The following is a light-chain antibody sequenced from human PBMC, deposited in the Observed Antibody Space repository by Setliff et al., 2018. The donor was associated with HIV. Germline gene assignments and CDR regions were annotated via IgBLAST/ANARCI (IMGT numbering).Light chain of an antibody. CDR1: SSDIGGYNY. CDR2: EVT. V-gene: IGLV2-14*01. CDR3: SSYTSSNTDV. Sequence: QSALAQPASVSGSPGQSITISCTGTSSDIGGYNYVSWYQQHPGKAPKLMIYEVTYRPSGVSNRFSGSKSGNMASLTISGLQAEDEADYYCSSYTSSNTDVFGTGTKVTVL. J-gene: IGLJ1*01.